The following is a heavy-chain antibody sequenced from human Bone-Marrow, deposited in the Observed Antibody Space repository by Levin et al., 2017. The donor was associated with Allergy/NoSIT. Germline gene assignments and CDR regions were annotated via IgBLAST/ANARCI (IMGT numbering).Heavy chain of an antibody. J-gene: IGHJ3*02. D-gene: IGHD2-8*01. Sequence: SETLSLTCAVYGGSFSGYYWSWIRQPPGKGLEWIGEINHSGSTNYNPSLKSRVTISVDTSKNQFSLKLSSVTAADTAVYYCARAYYCTNGVCPTASNAFDIWGQGTMVTVSS. CDR2: INHSGST. CDR3: ARAYYCTNGVCPTASNAFDI. V-gene: IGHV4-34*01. CDR1: GGSFSGYY.